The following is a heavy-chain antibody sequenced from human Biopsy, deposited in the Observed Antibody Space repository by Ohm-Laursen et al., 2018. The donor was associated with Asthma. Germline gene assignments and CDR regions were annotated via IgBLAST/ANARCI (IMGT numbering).Heavy chain of an antibody. D-gene: IGHD2-8*02. J-gene: IGHJ4*02. CDR1: GGSINSSTW. CDR3: ARGDTGGWSQYYFDY. CDR2: FFHTGST. V-gene: IGHV4-4*03. Sequence: PGTLSLTCTVSGGSINSSTWWSWVRQPPGKGLEWIGEFFHTGSTNYSPSLKSRVTISVDKSKNQFSLNLSAVTAADTAVYYCARGDTGGWSQYYFDYWGQGTLVTVSS.